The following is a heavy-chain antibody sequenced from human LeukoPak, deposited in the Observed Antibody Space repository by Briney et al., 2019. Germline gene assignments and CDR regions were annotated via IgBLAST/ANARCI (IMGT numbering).Heavy chain of an antibody. D-gene: IGHD2-15*01. CDR2: FDPEDGET. CDR3: ARPQGPGYCRRDTCPAYGFDI. V-gene: IGHV1-2*02. Sequence: GASVKVSCKASGYTFTGYYMHWVRQAPGQGLEWMGGFDPEDGETIYAQKFQGRVTMTTDTSTSTAYMELRSLTSDDTAVYYCARPQGPGYCRRDTCPAYGFDIWGQGTMVTVSS. CDR1: GYTFTGYY. J-gene: IGHJ3*02.